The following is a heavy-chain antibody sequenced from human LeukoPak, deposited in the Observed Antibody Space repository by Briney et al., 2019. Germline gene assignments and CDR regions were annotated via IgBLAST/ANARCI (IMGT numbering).Heavy chain of an antibody. CDR3: ARNYDFWSSPQGYMDV. V-gene: IGHV3-11*04. J-gene: IGHJ6*03. CDR2: ISSSGSTI. Sequence: GGSLRLSCAASGFTFSDYYMSWIRQAPGKGLEWVSYISSSGSTIYYADSVKGRFTISRDNARNSLYLEMNSLRAEDTAIYYCARNYDFWSSPQGYMDVWGKGTTVIVSS. D-gene: IGHD3-3*01. CDR1: GFTFSDYY.